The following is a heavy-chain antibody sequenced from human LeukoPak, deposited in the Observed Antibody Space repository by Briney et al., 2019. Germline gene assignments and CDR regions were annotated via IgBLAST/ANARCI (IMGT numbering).Heavy chain of an antibody. J-gene: IGHJ4*02. Sequence: SQTLSLTCTVSGGSISSGDYYWSWIRQPPGKGLEWIGCIYYSGSTYYNPSLKSRVTISVDTSKNQFSLKLSSVTAADTAVYYCAMLPRELGRDTHTAMVTDYWGQGTLVTVSS. CDR1: GGSISSGDYY. V-gene: IGHV4-30-4*01. CDR2: IYYSGST. D-gene: IGHD5-18*01. CDR3: AMLPRELGRDTHTAMVTDY.